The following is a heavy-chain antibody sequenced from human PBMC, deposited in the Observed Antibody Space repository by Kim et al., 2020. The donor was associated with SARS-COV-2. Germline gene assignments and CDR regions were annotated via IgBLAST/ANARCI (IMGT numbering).Heavy chain of an antibody. J-gene: IGHJ6*02. CDR2: ISYDGSNK. Sequence: GWSLRLSCAASGFTFSSYAMHWVRQAPGKGLEWVAVISYDGSNKYYADSVKGRFTISRDNSKNTLYLQMNSLRAEDTAVYYCARDSGGDYVPGGMDVWGQGTTVTVSS. CDR1: GFTFSSYA. V-gene: IGHV3-30-3*01. CDR3: ARDSGGDYVPGGMDV. D-gene: IGHD4-17*01.